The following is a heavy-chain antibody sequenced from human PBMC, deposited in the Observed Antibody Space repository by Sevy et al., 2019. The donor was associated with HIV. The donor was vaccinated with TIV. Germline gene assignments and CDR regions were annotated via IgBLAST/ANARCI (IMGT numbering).Heavy chain of an antibody. CDR2: ISAYNGNI. V-gene: IGHV1-18*01. D-gene: IGHD2-15*01. Sequence: ASVKVSCKDSGYTFTCYGISWVRQAPGQGLEWMGWISAYNGNINYAQKLQGRVTLTTDTSTNTAYMELRTLRSDDTAVYYCARDRDIVVWYFDLWGRGTLVTVSS. J-gene: IGHJ2*01. CDR1: GYTFTCYG. CDR3: ARDRDIVVWYFDL.